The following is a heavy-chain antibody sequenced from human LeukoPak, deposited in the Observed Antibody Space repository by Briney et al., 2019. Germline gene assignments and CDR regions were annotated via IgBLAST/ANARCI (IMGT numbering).Heavy chain of an antibody. J-gene: IGHJ5*02. V-gene: IGHV4-39*07. Sequence: SQTLSLTCTVSGGSISSGSYYWGWVRQPPGKGLEWIGNIYYSGSTYYNPSLKSRVTISVDTSKNQFSLKLSAVTAADTAVYYCARLLRVGYCSTTSCNWFDPWGQGTLVTVSS. D-gene: IGHD2-2*03. CDR2: IYYSGST. CDR3: ARLLRVGYCSTTSCNWFDP. CDR1: GGSISSGSYY.